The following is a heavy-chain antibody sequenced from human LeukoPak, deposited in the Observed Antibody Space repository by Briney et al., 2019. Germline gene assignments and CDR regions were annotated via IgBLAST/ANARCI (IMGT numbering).Heavy chain of an antibody. Sequence: PSETLSLTCTVSGGSIANYYWSWIRQSPGGGLEWIGFIYSTGSTNCNPSLRSRLTISVDTSKNQFSLKLGSVTAADTAVYYCARHFKHVRSGTQHWFDPWGQGTLVTVSS. CDR1: GGSIANYY. D-gene: IGHD1-14*01. CDR2: IYSTGST. CDR3: ARHFKHVRSGTQHWFDP. V-gene: IGHV4-4*09. J-gene: IGHJ5*02.